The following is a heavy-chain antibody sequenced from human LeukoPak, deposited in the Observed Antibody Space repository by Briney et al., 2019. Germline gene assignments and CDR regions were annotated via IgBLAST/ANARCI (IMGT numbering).Heavy chain of an antibody. Sequence: PSETLSLTCAVYGGSFIGYYWSWIRQPPGKGLEWIGEINHSGGANYNPSPKSRVTISADTSKSQFSLKLGSVTAADTAVYYCARVPLRFLEPFDYWGQGTLVPVSS. J-gene: IGHJ4*02. D-gene: IGHD3-3*01. CDR2: INHSGGA. V-gene: IGHV4-34*01. CDR3: ARVPLRFLEPFDY. CDR1: GGSFIGYY.